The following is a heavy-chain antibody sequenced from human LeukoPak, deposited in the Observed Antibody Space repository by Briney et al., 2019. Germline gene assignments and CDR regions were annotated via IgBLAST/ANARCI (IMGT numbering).Heavy chain of an antibody. V-gene: IGHV3-74*01. CDR1: GFTFSSYW. CDR2: INSDGSST. D-gene: IGHD3-10*01. J-gene: IGHJ4*02. CDR3: AREGGITMVRGAIIGGIDY. Sequence: PGGSLRLSRAASGFTFSSYWMHWVRQAPGKGLVWVSRINSDGSSTSYADSVKGRFTISRDNAKNTLYLQMNSLRAEDTAVYYCAREGGITMVRGAIIGGIDYWGQGTLVTVSS.